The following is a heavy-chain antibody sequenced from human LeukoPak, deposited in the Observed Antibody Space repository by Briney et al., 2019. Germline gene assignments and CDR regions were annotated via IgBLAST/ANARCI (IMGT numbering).Heavy chain of an antibody. CDR3: ARADRPDSPGPLGIDH. D-gene: IGHD3-22*01. CDR2: ISYTGTTV. J-gene: IGHJ4*02. CDR1: GFTFSIFG. V-gene: IGHV3-48*02. Sequence: GGSLRLSCAASGFTFSIFGMNWVRQAPGKGLEWVSHISYTGTTVYYADSLKGRFIISRDNAKSSLSLQMNTLRDEDTAVYYCARADRPDSPGPLGIDHWGQGTLVTVSS.